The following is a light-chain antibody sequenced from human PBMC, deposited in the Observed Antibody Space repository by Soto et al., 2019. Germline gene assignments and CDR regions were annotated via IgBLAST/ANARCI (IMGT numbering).Light chain of an antibody. V-gene: IGKV3D-20*01. CDR2: DAS. CDR1: QSVSSNY. Sequence: EIVLTPSPATLSLSQEERSTHSCGASQSVSSNYLAWYQQKPGLAPRLLIYDASSRATGIPDRFSGSGSGTDFTLTISRLEPEEFAVYYCLQYGSSLITFGQGTRLEIK. CDR3: LQYGSSLIT. J-gene: IGKJ5*01.